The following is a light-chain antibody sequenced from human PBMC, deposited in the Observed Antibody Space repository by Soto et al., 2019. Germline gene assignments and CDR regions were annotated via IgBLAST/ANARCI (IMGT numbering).Light chain of an antibody. J-gene: IGLJ3*02. V-gene: IGLV2-11*01. CDR2: DVS. CDR3: CSYAGNYTWL. CDR1: SSDVGGYNY. Sequence: QSALTQPRSVSGSPGQSVTISCTGTSSDVGGYNYVSWYQQHPGKAPKLMIYDVSRRPSGVPDRFSGSKSGNTASLTISGLQAEDEADYYCCSYAGNYTWLFGGGTKLTVL.